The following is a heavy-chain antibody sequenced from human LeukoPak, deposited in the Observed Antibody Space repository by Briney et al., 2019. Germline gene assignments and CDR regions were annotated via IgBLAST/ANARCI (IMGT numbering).Heavy chain of an antibody. Sequence: GGSLRLSCAASGFTFSSYWMSWVRQAPGKGLEWVANIKQDGSEKYYVDSVKGRFTISRDNAKNSLYLQMNSLRAEDTAVYYCARDHEYYDFWSGYFAAFDIWGQGTMVTVSS. CDR2: IKQDGSEK. V-gene: IGHV3-7*01. CDR3: ARDHEYYDFWSGYFAAFDI. D-gene: IGHD3-3*01. J-gene: IGHJ3*02. CDR1: GFTFSSYW.